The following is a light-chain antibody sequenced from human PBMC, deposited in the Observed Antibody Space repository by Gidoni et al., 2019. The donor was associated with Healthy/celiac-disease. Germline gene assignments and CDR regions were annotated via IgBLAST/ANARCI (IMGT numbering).Light chain of an antibody. CDR3: CSYAGSSTFV. J-gene: IGLJ2*01. V-gene: IGLV2-23*03. CDR1: SSDVGSYNL. CDR2: EGS. Sequence: QSALTQPASVSGSPGQSITISCTGTSSDVGSYNLVSWYHQPPGKAPKLMIYEGSKRPSGVSNRFSGSKSGNTASLTISWLQAEDDADYYCCSYAGSSTFVCGGGTKLTVL.